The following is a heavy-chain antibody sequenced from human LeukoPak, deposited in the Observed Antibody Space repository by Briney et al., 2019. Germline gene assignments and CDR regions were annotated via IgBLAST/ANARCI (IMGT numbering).Heavy chain of an antibody. J-gene: IGHJ4*02. D-gene: IGHD3-10*01. CDR1: GFTFSDYY. Sequence: GGSQRLSCAASGFTFSDYYMSWIRQAPGKGLEWVSYISSSGSTIYYADSVKGRFTISRANAKNSQYLQMKSLRVENKAAYYCGSGSDDYWGQGTLVTVSS. V-gene: IGHV3-11*01. CDR2: ISSSGSTI. CDR3: GSGSDDY.